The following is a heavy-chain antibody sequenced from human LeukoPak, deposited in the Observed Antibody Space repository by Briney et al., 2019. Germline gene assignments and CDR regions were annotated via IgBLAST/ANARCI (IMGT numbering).Heavy chain of an antibody. J-gene: IGHJ4*02. CDR3: ASDRTGLYYFDQ. D-gene: IGHD1-1*01. Sequence: SETLSLTCTVSGVSFSSHFWTWIRQAPGKGLEWIGNIFFSGSTHYNPSLKSRVTMSIDTSKSQFSLKLNSLTAADTAVYYCASDRTGLYYFDQRGQGTLVTVSS. CDR1: GVSFSSHF. CDR2: IFFSGST. V-gene: IGHV4-59*11.